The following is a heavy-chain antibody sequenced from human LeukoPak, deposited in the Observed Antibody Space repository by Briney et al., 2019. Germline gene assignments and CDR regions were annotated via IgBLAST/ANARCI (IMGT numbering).Heavy chain of an antibody. CDR1: GFTFDKYG. CDR3: AGAISKGAGIDS. Sequence: GGSLRLSCATSGFTFDKYGIHWVRQAPGKGLEWVAVIWHDGSRTHYADSLKGRFTISRDNSKDTAFLQMNSLTVEDTATYYCAGAISKGAGIDSWGQGTLVTVSS. CDR2: IWHDGSRT. V-gene: IGHV3-33*03. D-gene: IGHD1-26*01. J-gene: IGHJ4*02.